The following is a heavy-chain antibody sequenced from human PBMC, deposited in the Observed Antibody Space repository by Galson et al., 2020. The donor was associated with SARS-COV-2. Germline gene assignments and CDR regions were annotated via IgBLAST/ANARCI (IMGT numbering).Heavy chain of an antibody. CDR2: ISYDGVNK. CDR3: EKEYNTGWYFTYYMEV. CDR1: GFTFSTCG. D-gene: IGHD6-19*01. J-gene: IGHJ6*03. V-gene: IGHV3-30*18. Sequence: GGSLRLSCVGSGFTFSTCGMQWVRQAPGKGLDWVALISYDGVNKYYAYSVKGRFTISSDNSKNTLYLQMNSLRAEDTAVYYCEKEYNTGWYFTYYMEVWGKGTTVHISS.